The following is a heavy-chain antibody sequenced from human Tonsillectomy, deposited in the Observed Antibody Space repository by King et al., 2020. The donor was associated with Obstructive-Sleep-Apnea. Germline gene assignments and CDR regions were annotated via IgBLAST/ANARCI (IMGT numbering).Heavy chain of an antibody. Sequence: VQLQESGPGLVKPSGTLSLTCAVSAGSISSNNWWSWVRQPPGKGLEWIGEIYHSGRTNYNPSLKSRVTISLDKSKNQVSLRLSSLTAADTAVYYCVREGAAGATEGAAGITAFDIWGQGTMVTVSS. D-gene: IGHD6-13*01. V-gene: IGHV4-4*02. CDR2: IYHSGRT. J-gene: IGHJ3*02. CDR1: AGSISSNNW. CDR3: VREGAAGATEGAAGITAFDI.